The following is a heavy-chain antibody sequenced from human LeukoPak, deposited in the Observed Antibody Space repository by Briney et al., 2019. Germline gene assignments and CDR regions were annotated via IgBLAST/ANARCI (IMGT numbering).Heavy chain of an antibody. CDR1: GYTFTSYG. CDR3: ARVDRGYYYGSGIGFDP. CDR2: ISAYNGNT. J-gene: IGHJ5*02. V-gene: IGHV1-18*01. D-gene: IGHD3-10*01. Sequence: GPSVRLFCRASGYTFTSYGISWVRQAPGQGLEWMGWISAYNGNTNYAQKLQRRVTMTTDTSTSTAYVELRSLRSDDTAVYYCARVDRGYYYGSGIGFDPWEEGTVDRVSS.